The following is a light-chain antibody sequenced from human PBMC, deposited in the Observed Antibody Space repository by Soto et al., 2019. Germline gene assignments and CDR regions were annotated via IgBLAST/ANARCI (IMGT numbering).Light chain of an antibody. J-gene: IGLJ2*01. Sequence: QSALTQPASVSGSPGQSITISCTGTRSDVGGYSYVSWYQQHPGKAPKLMIYDVTNRPSGVSSRFSGSKSGNTASLAISGLQAEDEADYYCSSYTSSSTVFFGLGTKLTVL. V-gene: IGLV2-14*01. CDR1: RSDVGGYSY. CDR3: SSYTSSSTVF. CDR2: DVT.